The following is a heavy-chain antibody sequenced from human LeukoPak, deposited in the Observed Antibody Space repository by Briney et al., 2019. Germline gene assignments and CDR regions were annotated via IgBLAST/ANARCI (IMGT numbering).Heavy chain of an antibody. CDR1: GFTFSSYA. D-gene: IGHD2/OR15-2a*01. CDR2: ISGRADRT. CDR3: ASNPPFYDGDFNY. J-gene: IGHJ4*02. V-gene: IGHV3-23*01. Sequence: PGGSLRLSCAASGFTFSSYAMSWVRQAPGKGLKWVSAISGRADRTYYADSVKGRFTISRDNAKNSLYLQMSSLRAEDTAVYYCASNPPFYDGDFNYWGQGTLVTVSS.